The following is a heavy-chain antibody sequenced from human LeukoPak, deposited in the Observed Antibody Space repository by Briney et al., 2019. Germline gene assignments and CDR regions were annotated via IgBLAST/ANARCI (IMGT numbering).Heavy chain of an antibody. J-gene: IGHJ5*02. D-gene: IGHD3-10*01. Sequence: ASVKVSCKASGYTFTGYYMHWVRQAPGQGLEWMGWISAYNGNTNYAQKLQGRVTMTTDTSTSTAYMELGSLRSDDTAVYYCARDSFSGSYSSWGQGTLVTVSS. CDR2: ISAYNGNT. CDR3: ARDSFSGSYSS. CDR1: GYTFTGYY. V-gene: IGHV1-18*04.